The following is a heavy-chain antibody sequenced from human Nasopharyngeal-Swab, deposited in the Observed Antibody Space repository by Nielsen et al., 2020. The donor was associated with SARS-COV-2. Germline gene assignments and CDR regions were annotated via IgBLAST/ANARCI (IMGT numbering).Heavy chain of an antibody. J-gene: IGHJ4*02. CDR2: VNQDGSRR. V-gene: IGHV3-74*01. CDR3: VKHQGSSSDQ. Sequence: GESLKISCEVSGVIFSKYWMHWVRQAPGKGLVWVSRVNQDGSRRGYADSVRGRFTISRDNAKNTLYLQMNSLRVEDTAVYYCVKHQGSSSDQWGQGTLVTVSS. CDR1: GVIFSKYW.